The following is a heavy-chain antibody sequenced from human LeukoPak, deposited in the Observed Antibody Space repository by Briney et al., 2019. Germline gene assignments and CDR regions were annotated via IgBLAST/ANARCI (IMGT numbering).Heavy chain of an antibody. D-gene: IGHD3-16*01. CDR3: ARVWPSSGGANAFDI. V-gene: IGHV1-69*04. J-gene: IGHJ3*02. CDR2: SIPITGIA. CDR1: VGTLSTSA. Sequence: KVSSTAPVGTLSTSAISWGRHTPGERREWRGRSIPITGIANYAQKFQDRVTITADESTSTAYMELSSRRSEDTAVYYCARVWPSSGGANAFDIWGQGTMVTVSS.